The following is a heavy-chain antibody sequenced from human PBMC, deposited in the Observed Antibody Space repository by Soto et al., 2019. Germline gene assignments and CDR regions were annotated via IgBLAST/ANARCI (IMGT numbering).Heavy chain of an antibody. CDR3: ARAPRSSYWFDP. D-gene: IGHD6-6*01. Sequence: QVQLVQSGAEVKKPGASVKVSCKASGYTFTSYGISWVRQAPGQGLEWMGWISAYNGNTNYAQKLPGRVNMNTDPSPRTAFMELRLLRSDATAVYSCARAPRSSYWFDPWGQGTLVTVSA. CDR2: ISAYNGNT. V-gene: IGHV1-18*01. J-gene: IGHJ5*02. CDR1: GYTFTSYG.